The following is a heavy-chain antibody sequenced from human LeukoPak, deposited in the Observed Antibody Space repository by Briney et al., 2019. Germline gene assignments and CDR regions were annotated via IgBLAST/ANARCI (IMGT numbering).Heavy chain of an antibody. Sequence: SVKVSCKASGGTFSSYAISRVRQAPGQGLEWMGRIIPIFGTANYAQKFQGRVTITTDESTSTAYMELSSLRSEDTAVYYCARESAYCSGGSCYHDAFDIWGQGTMVTVSS. J-gene: IGHJ3*02. D-gene: IGHD2-15*01. V-gene: IGHV1-69*05. CDR2: IIPIFGTA. CDR3: ARESAYCSGGSCYHDAFDI. CDR1: GGTFSSYA.